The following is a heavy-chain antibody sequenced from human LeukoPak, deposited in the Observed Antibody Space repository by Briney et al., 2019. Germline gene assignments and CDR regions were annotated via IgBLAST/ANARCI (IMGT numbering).Heavy chain of an antibody. J-gene: IGHJ5*02. CDR2: IIPIFGTA. CDR3: ARVCGSSCPLDWFDP. Sequence: GASVTVSFKASGGTFINYAISWVRQAPGQGVEWMGGIIPIFGTANYAQKFQGRVTITADQSTSTAYMELSSLRSEDTAVYYCARVCGSSCPLDWFDPWGQGTLVTVSS. CDR1: GGTFINYA. D-gene: IGHD6-13*01. V-gene: IGHV1-69*13.